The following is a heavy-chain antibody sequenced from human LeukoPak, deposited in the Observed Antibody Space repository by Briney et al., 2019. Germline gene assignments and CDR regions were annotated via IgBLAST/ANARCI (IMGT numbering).Heavy chain of an antibody. CDR1: GFTFSSYA. J-gene: IGHJ4*02. CDR3: AKAPANYVDTAMGTFDY. CDR2: ISGSGVST. Sequence: GGSLRLSCAASGFTFSSYAMSWVRQAPGKGLEWVSAISGSGVSTYYADSVKGRFTISRDNSKNTLYLQMNSLTAEDTAIYYCAKAPANYVDTAMGTFDYWGQGTLVTVSS. D-gene: IGHD5-18*01. V-gene: IGHV3-23*01.